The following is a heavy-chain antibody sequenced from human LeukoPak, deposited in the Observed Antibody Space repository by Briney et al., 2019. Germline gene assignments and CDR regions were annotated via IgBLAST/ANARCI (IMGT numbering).Heavy chain of an antibody. CDR1: GGSFSGYY. Sequence: PSETLSLTRAVYGGSFSGYYWSWIRQPPGKGLEWIGEINHSGSANYNPSLKSRVTISVDTSKNQFSLKLSSVTAADTAVYYCARERSWVMKKANYFDYWGQGTLVTVSS. J-gene: IGHJ4*02. D-gene: IGHD3-16*01. CDR3: ARERSWVMKKANYFDY. CDR2: INHSGSA. V-gene: IGHV4-34*01.